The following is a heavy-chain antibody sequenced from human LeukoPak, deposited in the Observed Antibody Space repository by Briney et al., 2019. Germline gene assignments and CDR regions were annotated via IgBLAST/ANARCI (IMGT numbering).Heavy chain of an antibody. D-gene: IGHD1-26*01. CDR1: GFTFSNTW. J-gene: IGHJ4*02. CDR2: INQDSKTK. Sequence: GGSLRLSCAPSGFTFSNTWMAWVRQAPGTGLEWVANINQDSKTKQYVDSVKGQFTISRDNAKNSLFLQMSSLTVEDTGIYYCARDQSGSLDYWGQGTLVTVSS. V-gene: IGHV3-7*01. CDR3: ARDQSGSLDY.